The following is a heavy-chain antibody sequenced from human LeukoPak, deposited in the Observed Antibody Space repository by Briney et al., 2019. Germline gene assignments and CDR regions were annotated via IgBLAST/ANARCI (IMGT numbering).Heavy chain of an antibody. CDR3: ARGRRVGAKTYYYYYMDV. CDR2: ISWNSGNI. D-gene: IGHD1-26*01. CDR1: GFTVSSNY. V-gene: IGHV3-21*01. Sequence: GGSLRLSCAASGFTVSSNYMSWVRQAPGKGLEWVSGISWNSGNIGYADSVKGRFTISRDNAKNSLYLQMDSLRAEDTAVYYCARGRRVGAKTYYYYYMDVWGKGTTVTVSS. J-gene: IGHJ6*03.